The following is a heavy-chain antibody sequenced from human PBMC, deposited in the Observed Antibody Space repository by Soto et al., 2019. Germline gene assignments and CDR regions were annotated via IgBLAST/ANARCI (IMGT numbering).Heavy chain of an antibody. V-gene: IGHV3-23*01. J-gene: IGHJ4*02. CDR3: AKDPNGDYVGAFDS. D-gene: IGHD4-17*01. CDR1: GVRFSNYA. Sequence: GGSLRLSCPASGVRFSNYAVTWVRQAPGKGLEWVSSIGGDTSYTYYADSVKGRFTISRDKSKNTVLLQMNSLRADDTAVYHCAKDPNGDYVGAFDSWGQGTLVTVSS. CDR2: IGGDTSYT.